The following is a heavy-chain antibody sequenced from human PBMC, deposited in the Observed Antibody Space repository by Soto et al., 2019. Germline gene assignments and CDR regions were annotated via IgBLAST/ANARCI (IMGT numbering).Heavy chain of an antibody. Sequence: VESLKISCKGSGYSFTDYWVAWVRQMPGKGLECLGIISPDDSDTRYSPSFQGQVTISADKSINTAYLQWSSLKAPDTAMYYCARQQWVGRNYFYYGMDVWGQGTTVTVS. CDR3: ARQQWVGRNYFYYGMDV. CDR1: GYSFTDYW. D-gene: IGHD6-19*01. J-gene: IGHJ6*02. V-gene: IGHV5-51*01. CDR2: ISPDDSDT.